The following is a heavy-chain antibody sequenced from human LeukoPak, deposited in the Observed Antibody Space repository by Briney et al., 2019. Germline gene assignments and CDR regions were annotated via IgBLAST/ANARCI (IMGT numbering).Heavy chain of an antibody. Sequence: GRSLRLSCAASGFTFSSYAMHWVRQAPGKGLEWVAVISYDGSNKYYADSVKGRFTISRDNSKNTLYLQMNSLRAEDTAVYYCAKIITMAHLDYWGQGTLVTVSS. D-gene: IGHD3-10*01. CDR3: AKIITMAHLDY. V-gene: IGHV3-30-3*02. J-gene: IGHJ4*02. CDR2: ISYDGSNK. CDR1: GFTFSSYA.